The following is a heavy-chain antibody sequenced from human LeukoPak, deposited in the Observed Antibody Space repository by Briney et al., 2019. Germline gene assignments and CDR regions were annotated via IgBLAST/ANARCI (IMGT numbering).Heavy chain of an antibody. V-gene: IGHV1-2*02. CDR3: ARGGSFHEFDI. Sequence: ASVKVSCKAAGYRFTDYWIQWVRQTPGQGLEWMGWINTNTGGTVYAQKFQGRVTMTRDTSLTTSYMDLSRLTSDDTAVYYCARGGSFHEFDIWGQGTMVIVSS. CDR2: INTNTGGT. J-gene: IGHJ3*02. CDR1: GYRFTDYW. D-gene: IGHD3-10*01.